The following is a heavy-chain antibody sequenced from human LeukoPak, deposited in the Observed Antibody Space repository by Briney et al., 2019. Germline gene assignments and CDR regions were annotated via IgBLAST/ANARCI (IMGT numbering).Heavy chain of an antibody. D-gene: IGHD3-22*01. Sequence: PSETLSLTCTVSGGSISSSSYYWGWIRQPPGKGLEWIGSIYYSGSTYYNPSLKSRVTISVDTSKNQFSLKLSPVTAADTAVYYCARQGVYYYDSSGYPDYWGQGTLVTVSS. V-gene: IGHV4-39*01. CDR1: GGSISSSSYY. CDR3: ARQGVYYYDSSGYPDY. J-gene: IGHJ4*02. CDR2: IYYSGST.